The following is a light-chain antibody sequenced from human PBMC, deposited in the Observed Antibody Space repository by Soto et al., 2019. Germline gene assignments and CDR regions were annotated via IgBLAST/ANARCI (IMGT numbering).Light chain of an antibody. CDR1: QTISSW. CDR2: KAS. V-gene: IGKV1-5*03. Sequence: DIQMTQIPSTLSASVGDRVTITCRASQTISSWLAWYQQKPGKAPDLLIYKASNLESGVPSRFSGSGSGTEFTLTISNLQPDDFATYYCQQYDSYPVTFGQGTKLEI. J-gene: IGKJ2*01. CDR3: QQYDSYPVT.